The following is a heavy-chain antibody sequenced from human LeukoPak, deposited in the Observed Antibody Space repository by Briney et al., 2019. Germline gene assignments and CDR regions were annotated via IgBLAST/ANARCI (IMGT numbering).Heavy chain of an antibody. J-gene: IGHJ4*02. CDR3: TKARQWLAFDY. CDR1: GGSISGHF. D-gene: IGHD6-19*01. V-gene: IGHV4-4*07. Sequence: SESPSPTCTVSGGSISGHFWSWSRQPPGKGLEWIGSIYSSGTTNYNPSLKSRVTMSVDTSKNQLSLQLTSVTAADTAVYYCTKARQWLAFDYCCRGTQVPVSS. CDR2: IYSSGTT.